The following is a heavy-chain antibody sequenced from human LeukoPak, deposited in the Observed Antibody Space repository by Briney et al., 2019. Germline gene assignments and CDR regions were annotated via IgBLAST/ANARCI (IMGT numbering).Heavy chain of an antibody. J-gene: IGHJ5*02. CDR2: INHSGST. D-gene: IGHD2-2*01. Sequence: KPSETLSLTCVVYGGSFSGYYWSWIRQPPGKGLEWIGEINHSGSTNYNPSLKSRVTISVDTSKNQFSLKLSSVTAADTAVYYCARVGQYCSSTSCYGKYNWFDPWGQGTLVTVSS. V-gene: IGHV4-34*01. CDR3: ARVGQYCSSTSCYGKYNWFDP. CDR1: GGSFSGYY.